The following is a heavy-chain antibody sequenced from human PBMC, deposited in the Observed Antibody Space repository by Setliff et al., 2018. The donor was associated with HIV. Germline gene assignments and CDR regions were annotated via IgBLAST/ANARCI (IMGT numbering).Heavy chain of an antibody. V-gene: IGHV1-46*01. D-gene: IGHD3-22*01. CDR3: ARDQKWRSHYYDSIVSSYYFDY. CDR2: INPSGGST. CDR1: GYTFTNYY. Sequence: GASVKVSCKASGYTFTNYYMHWVRQAPGQGPEWMGIINPSGGSTTYAQKFQGRVTMTRDTSTSTFYMELSSLRSEDTAVYYCARDQKWRSHYYDSIVSSYYFDYWGQGTLVTVLL. J-gene: IGHJ4*02.